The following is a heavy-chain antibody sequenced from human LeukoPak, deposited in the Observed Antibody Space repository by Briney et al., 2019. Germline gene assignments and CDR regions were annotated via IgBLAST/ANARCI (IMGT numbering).Heavy chain of an antibody. V-gene: IGHV3-21*01. J-gene: IGHJ4*02. CDR1: GFTFSRFT. D-gene: IGHD4-17*01. CDR2: ITSSSSYI. Sequence: GGSLRLSCAASGFTFSRFTMNWVRQAPGKGLEWVSSITSSSSYIYYADSVKGRFSISRDNAKNSLYLQMNTLRAEDTAVYYCAKAYGDYVFLSFDYWGQGTLVTVSS. CDR3: AKAYGDYVFLSFDY.